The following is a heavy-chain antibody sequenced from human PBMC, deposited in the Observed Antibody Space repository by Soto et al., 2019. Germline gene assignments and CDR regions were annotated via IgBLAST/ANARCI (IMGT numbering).Heavy chain of an antibody. D-gene: IGHD6-13*01. CDR3: ARHAYSSSWYVILGWFDP. Sequence: QLQLQESGPGLVKPSETLSLTCTVSGGSISSSSYYWGWIRQPPGKGLEWIGSIYYSGSTYYNPSLKRRVTISVDTSKNQSSLKLSSVTAVDTAVYYCARHAYSSSWYVILGWFDPWCQGSLVTVSS. CDR2: IYYSGST. CDR1: GGSISSSSYY. V-gene: IGHV4-39*01. J-gene: IGHJ5*02.